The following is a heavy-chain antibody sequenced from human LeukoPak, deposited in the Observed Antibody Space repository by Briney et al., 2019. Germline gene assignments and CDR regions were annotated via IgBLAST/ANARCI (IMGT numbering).Heavy chain of an antibody. Sequence: QPGGSLRLSCAASGFTFSSYAMHWVRQAPGKGPEWVAVISYDGSNKYYADSVKGRFTISRDNSKNTLYLQMNSLRAEDTAVYYCARDYYGSGEFDYWGQGTLVTVSS. V-gene: IGHV3-30*04. CDR1: GFTFSSYA. CDR3: ARDYYGSGEFDY. J-gene: IGHJ4*02. CDR2: ISYDGSNK. D-gene: IGHD3-10*01.